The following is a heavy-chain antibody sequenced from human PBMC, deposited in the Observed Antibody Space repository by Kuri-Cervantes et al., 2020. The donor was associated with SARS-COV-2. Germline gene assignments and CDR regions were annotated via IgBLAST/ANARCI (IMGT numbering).Heavy chain of an antibody. Sequence: SATLSLTCTVSDGSISSGGYYWSWIRQHPGKGLEWIGYIYYSGNTYLNPSLKSRVTISVHTSKTQFSLNLSSVTVADTAVYYCARQVELSLDEYGMDIWGQGTTVTVSS. CDR1: DGSISSGGYY. D-gene: IGHD1-7*01. CDR2: IYYSGNT. J-gene: IGHJ6*02. V-gene: IGHV4-39*01. CDR3: ARQVELSLDEYGMDI.